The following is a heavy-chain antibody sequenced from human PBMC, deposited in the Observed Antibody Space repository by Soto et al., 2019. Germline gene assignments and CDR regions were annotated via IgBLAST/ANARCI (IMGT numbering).Heavy chain of an antibody. CDR2: ISSDGTNK. D-gene: IGHD5-12*01. Sequence: GGSLRLSCAASGFTFSHYGMHWVRQAPGKGLEWVAVISSDGTNKFYADSVKGRLTVSRDNTKNTLYLQMSSLRAEDTAVYYCARATRSGSPHFDHWGQGTLVTVSS. V-gene: IGHV3-30*03. CDR3: ARATRSGSPHFDH. J-gene: IGHJ4*02. CDR1: GFTFSHYG.